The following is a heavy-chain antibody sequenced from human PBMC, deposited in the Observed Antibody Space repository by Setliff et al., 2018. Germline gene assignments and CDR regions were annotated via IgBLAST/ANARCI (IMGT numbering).Heavy chain of an antibody. D-gene: IGHD4-4*01. J-gene: IGHJ4*02. Sequence: SETLSLTCSVSGGSISSGSYYWSWIRQPAGKGLEWIGHIYTSGSTNYNPSLKSRVTISVDTSKNQFSLKLSSVTAADTAVYYCASYRQDVNYWGQGTLVTVSS. CDR1: GGSISSGSYY. CDR2: IYTSGST. CDR3: ASYRQDVNY. V-gene: IGHV4-61*09.